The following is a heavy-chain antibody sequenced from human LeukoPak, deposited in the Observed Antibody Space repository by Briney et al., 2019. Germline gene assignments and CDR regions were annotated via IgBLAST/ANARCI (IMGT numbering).Heavy chain of an antibody. J-gene: IGHJ4*02. Sequence: GGSLRLSCVTSGFIFHIRAMNWVRQAPGKGLEWVSGIDASGTHYADSVKGRFTISRDNSKNPVYLEMSSLRVDDTAVYYCTIRGGTSAAGTGRFDYWGQGTLVTVSS. CDR3: TIRGGTSAAGTGRFDY. CDR2: IDASGT. V-gene: IGHV3-23*01. D-gene: IGHD6-13*01. CDR1: GFIFHIRA.